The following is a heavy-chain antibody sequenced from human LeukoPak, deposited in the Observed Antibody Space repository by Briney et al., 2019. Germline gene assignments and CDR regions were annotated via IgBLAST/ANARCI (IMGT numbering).Heavy chain of an antibody. CDR1: GYTFTDYY. J-gene: IGHJ4*03. CDR2: VDPEDGET. V-gene: IGHV1-69-2*01. Sequence: ASVKVSCKASGYTFTDYYIHWVQQAPGKGPEWMGRVDPEDGETIYADKLQGRVTISADTSTDTAYMELSSLRSEDTAVYYCATGYDYVWGSYLCDCGQGTLVTVSS. D-gene: IGHD3-16*02. CDR3: ATGYDYVWGSYLCD.